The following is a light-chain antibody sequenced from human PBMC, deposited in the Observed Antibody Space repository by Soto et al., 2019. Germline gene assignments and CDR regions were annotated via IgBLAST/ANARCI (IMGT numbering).Light chain of an antibody. CDR2: AAS. CDR3: QQSYSTPSIT. V-gene: IGKV1-27*01. Sequence: DIQMTQSPSSLSASVGDRVTITCRASQAISNYLAWYQQKPGKAPTLLIHAASTLQSGVSSRFSGSGSGTDFTLTISSLQPEDFATYYCQQSYSTPSITFGQGTRLEIK. J-gene: IGKJ5*01. CDR1: QAISNY.